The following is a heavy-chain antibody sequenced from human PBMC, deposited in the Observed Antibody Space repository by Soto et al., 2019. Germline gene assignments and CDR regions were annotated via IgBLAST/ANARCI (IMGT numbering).Heavy chain of an antibody. CDR3: AKDRRGYCSSTSCYYYYGMDV. D-gene: IGHD2-2*01. J-gene: IGHJ6*02. CDR1: GFTFDYYW. Sequence: GGSLRLSCAASGFTFDYYWMHWVRQAPGKGLVWVSAISGSGGSTYYADSVKGRFTISRDNSKNTLYLQMNSLRAEDTAVYYCAKDRRGYCSSTSCYYYYGMDVWGQGTTVTVSS. V-gene: IGHV3-23*01. CDR2: ISGSGGST.